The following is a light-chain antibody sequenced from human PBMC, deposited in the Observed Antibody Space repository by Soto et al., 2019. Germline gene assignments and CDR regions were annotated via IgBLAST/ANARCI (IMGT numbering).Light chain of an antibody. J-gene: IGLJ2*01. V-gene: IGLV1-47*01. CDR3: AAWDDSLSAVV. CDR1: SSNIGSNY. CDR2: RND. Sequence: QSVLTQPPSASGTPGQRVTISCSGSSSNIGSNYVYWYQQLPGSAPKLLIYRNDQRPSGVPDRFFGSKSGTSASLAISGLPSEDEADYYCAAWDDSLSAVVFGGWTKVTVL.